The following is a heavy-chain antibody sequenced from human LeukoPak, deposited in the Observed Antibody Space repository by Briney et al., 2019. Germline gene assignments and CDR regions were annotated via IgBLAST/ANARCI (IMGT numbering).Heavy chain of an antibody. CDR2: ISSSSSYI. V-gene: IGHV3-21*01. CDR1: GFTFSSYS. Sequence: AGGSLRLSCAASGFTFSSYSMNWVRQAPGKGLEWVSSISSSSSYIYYADSVKGRFTISRDNAKNSLYLQMNSLRAEDTAVYYCARAAARHDAFDIWGQGTMVTVSS. J-gene: IGHJ3*02. D-gene: IGHD6-13*01. CDR3: ARAAARHDAFDI.